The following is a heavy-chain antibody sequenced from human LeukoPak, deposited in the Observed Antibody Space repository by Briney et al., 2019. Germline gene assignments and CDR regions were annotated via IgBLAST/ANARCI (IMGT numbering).Heavy chain of an antibody. CDR1: GFTFSSYA. V-gene: IGHV3-23*01. CDR2: ISGSGGST. Sequence: GGSLRLSCVASGFTFSSYAMSWVRQAPGKGLEWVSAISGSGGSTYYADSVKGRFTISRDNSKNTLYLQMNSLRAEDTAVYYCAKDKLKRWLQSPEDYWGQGTLVTVSS. J-gene: IGHJ4*02. CDR3: AKDKLKRWLQSPEDY. D-gene: IGHD5-24*01.